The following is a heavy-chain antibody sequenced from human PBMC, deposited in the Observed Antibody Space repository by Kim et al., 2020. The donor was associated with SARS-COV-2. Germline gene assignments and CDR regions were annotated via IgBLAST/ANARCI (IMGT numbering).Heavy chain of an antibody. D-gene: IGHD6-13*01. CDR2: ISSSSSYI. Sequence: GASLRLSCAASGFPFSSSSMNWVRPAPGKGLAWVSSISSSSSYIYYADSVKGRFTISRDNAKNSLYLQMNSLRAEDTAVYYCARDPGYSSSWPYYFDYWGQGTLVTVSS. V-gene: IGHV3-21*01. CDR3: ARDPGYSSSWPYYFDY. J-gene: IGHJ4*02. CDR1: GFPFSSSS.